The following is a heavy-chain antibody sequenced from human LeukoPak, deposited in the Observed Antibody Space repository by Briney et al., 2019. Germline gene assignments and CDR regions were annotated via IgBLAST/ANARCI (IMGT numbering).Heavy chain of an antibody. CDR1: GDSINIGDYS. D-gene: IGHD2-2*01. V-gene: IGHV4-31*11. CDR2: IYYSGST. J-gene: IGHJ6*02. Sequence: SETLSLTCAVSGDSINIGDYSWSWIRQHPGKGLEWIGYIYYSGSTYYNPSLKSRVTISVDTSKNQFSLKLSSVTAADTAVYYCARGRYQVEYYYYYYGMDVWGQGTTVTVSS. CDR3: ARGRYQVEYYYYYYGMDV.